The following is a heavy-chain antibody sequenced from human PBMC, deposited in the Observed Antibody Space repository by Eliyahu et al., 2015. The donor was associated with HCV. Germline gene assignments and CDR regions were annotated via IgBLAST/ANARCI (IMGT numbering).Heavy chain of an antibody. J-gene: IGHJ5*02. CDR2: LGVSDAET. CDR3: AKEAGSSGNAGWFDP. V-gene: IGHV3-23*01. CDR1: GVPVSDFV. D-gene: IGHD4-23*01. Sequence: EVQVLESGGGLVQPGGSQRLSCVASGVPVSDFVMXWVRQAPGKGLEWVSTLGVSDAETHYAXSVKGRFTISRDKSRNTVYLQMNSLRVEDTAVYYCAKEAGSSGNAGWFDPWGLGTLVTVSS.